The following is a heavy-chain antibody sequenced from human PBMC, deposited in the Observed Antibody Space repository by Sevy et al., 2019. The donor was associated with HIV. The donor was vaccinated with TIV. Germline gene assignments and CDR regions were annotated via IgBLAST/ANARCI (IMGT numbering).Heavy chain of an antibody. CDR2: IYSGGST. J-gene: IGHJ3*02. CDR3: ASPYYYDSSSQRTHAFDI. D-gene: IGHD3-22*01. V-gene: IGHV3-53*01. CDR1: GFTVSSDY. Sequence: GGSLRLSCAASGFTVSSDYMSWVRQAPGKGLEWVSVIYSGGSTYYADSVKGRFTISRDNSKNTLYLQMNSLRAEDTAVYYCASPYYYDSSSQRTHAFDIWGQGTMVTVSS.